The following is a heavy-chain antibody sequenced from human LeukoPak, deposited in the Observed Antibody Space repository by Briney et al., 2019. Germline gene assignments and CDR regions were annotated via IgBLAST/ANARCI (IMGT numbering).Heavy chain of an antibody. CDR1: GYTFTSYD. V-gene: IGHV1-8*01. CDR3: ARQSSSSWSYYYYYYMDV. J-gene: IGHJ6*03. D-gene: IGHD6-13*01. CDR2: MNPNSGNT. Sequence: ASVKVSCKASGYTFTSYDINWVRQATGQGLEWMGWMNPNSGNTGYAQKFQGRVTMTRNTSISTAYMELSSLRSEDTAVYYCARQSSSSWSYYYYYYMDVWGKGTTVTVSS.